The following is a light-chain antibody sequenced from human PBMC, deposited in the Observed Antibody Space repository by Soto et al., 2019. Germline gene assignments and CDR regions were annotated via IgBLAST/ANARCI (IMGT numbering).Light chain of an antibody. CDR2: WAS. Sequence: DIVMTQSPDSLAVSLGERATICCKSSQTVLYSSNNRNYLAWYRQKPGQPPNLLIYWASTRATGVPDRFSGSGSGTDFTLTISSLQAEDVAVYYCQQYYSAPHTFGQGTKLEIK. CDR1: QTVLYSSNNRNY. J-gene: IGKJ2*01. V-gene: IGKV4-1*01. CDR3: QQYYSAPHT.